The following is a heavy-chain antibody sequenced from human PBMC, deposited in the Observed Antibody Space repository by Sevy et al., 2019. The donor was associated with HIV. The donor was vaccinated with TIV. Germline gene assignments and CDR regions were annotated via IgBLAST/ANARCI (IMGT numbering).Heavy chain of an antibody. J-gene: IGHJ4*02. V-gene: IGHV4-59*13. CDR1: GGSISSYY. Sequence: SETLSLTCTVSGGSISSYYWSWIRQPPGKGLEWIGYIYYTGSTNYNPSLKSRVTISVDRSKNQFSLKLSSVTAADTAVYYCAREREDSSLTYFDYWGQGTLVTVSS. CDR3: AREREDSSLTYFDY. D-gene: IGHD6-6*01. CDR2: IYYTGST.